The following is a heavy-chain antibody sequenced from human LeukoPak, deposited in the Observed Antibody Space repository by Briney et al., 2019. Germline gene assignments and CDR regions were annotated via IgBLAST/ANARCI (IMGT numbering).Heavy chain of an antibody. CDR1: GFTFSSYA. V-gene: IGHV3-23*01. CDR3: AKEMTGYCSGGSCDDAFDI. J-gene: IGHJ3*02. Sequence: GGSLRLSCAASGFTFSSYAMTWVRQAPGKGLEWVSAICGSGGSTYYADSVKGRFTISRDNSKNTLYLQMNSLRAEDTAVYYCAKEMTGYCSGGSCDDAFDIWGQGTMVTVSS. D-gene: IGHD2-15*01. CDR2: ICGSGGST.